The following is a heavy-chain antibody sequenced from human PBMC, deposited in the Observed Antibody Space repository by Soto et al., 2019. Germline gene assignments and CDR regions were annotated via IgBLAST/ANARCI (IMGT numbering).Heavy chain of an antibody. CDR1: GYTFTSYG. J-gene: IGHJ5*02. Sequence: ASVKVSCKASGYTFTSYGISWVRQAPGQGLEWVGWMNPNSGGTSYAQKFQGWVTMTRDTSISTVYMELSRLKSDDTAVYYCARTIFYYYDSSVYWFDPWGQGTLVTVSS. D-gene: IGHD3-22*01. V-gene: IGHV1-2*04. CDR3: ARTIFYYYDSSVYWFDP. CDR2: MNPNSGGT.